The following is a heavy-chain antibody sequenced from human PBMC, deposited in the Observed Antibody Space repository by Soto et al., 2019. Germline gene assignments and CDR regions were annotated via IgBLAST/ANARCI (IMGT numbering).Heavy chain of an antibody. CDR1: GGSLSDFY. J-gene: IGHJ6*02. V-gene: IGHV4-4*07. CDR2: IYSRGTT. D-gene: IGHD3-16*02. Sequence: SETLSLTCTVSGGSLSDFYWSWIRRPAGKGLEWIGHIYSRGTTNSNPSLESRVTMSVNTSKNQFSLNLRFVTAADTAVYYCAREGYKSYHYGMDVWGQGPPVT. CDR3: AREGYKSYHYGMDV.